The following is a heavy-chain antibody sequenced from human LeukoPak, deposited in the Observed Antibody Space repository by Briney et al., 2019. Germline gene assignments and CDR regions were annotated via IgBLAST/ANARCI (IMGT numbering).Heavy chain of an antibody. CDR1: GFTFSTSRKFA. V-gene: IGHV3-23*01. CDR2: ISGSGGST. J-gene: IGHJ4*02. CDR3: AKGHNDFGTGFDG. Sequence: PGGSLRLSCAASGFTFSTSRKFAMSWVRQAPGEGLECVSVISGSGGSTYYADSVKGRFTISRDNSQKTLDLQMNSLRAEDTAAYFCAKGHNDFGTGFDGWGQGTLVTVSS. D-gene: IGHD4-17*01.